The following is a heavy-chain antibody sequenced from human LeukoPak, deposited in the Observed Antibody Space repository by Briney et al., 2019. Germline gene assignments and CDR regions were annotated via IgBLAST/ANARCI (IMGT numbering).Heavy chain of an antibody. J-gene: IGHJ4*02. D-gene: IGHD1/OR15-1a*01. CDR2: IYYNGYT. V-gene: IGHV4-59*01. Sequence: SESLSVTCTVSGGSICTYYWSWIRQPPGKGLEWIGYIYYNGYTDYNPSLKSRVAISLHTSRNQFSLNLSSVTAADTAVYYCARDRHWTNDWVFDYWGQGTLVTVSS. CDR1: GGSICTYY. CDR3: ARDRHWTNDWVFDY.